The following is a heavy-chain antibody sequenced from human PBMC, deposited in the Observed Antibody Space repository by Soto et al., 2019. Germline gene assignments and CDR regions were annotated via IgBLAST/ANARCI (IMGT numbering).Heavy chain of an antibody. CDR3: ARQYSSGAGWFDS. V-gene: IGHV4-4*07. CDR2: VFSTGTT. J-gene: IGHJ5*01. D-gene: IGHD3-22*01. CDR1: GGSISNYY. Sequence: SETLSLTCTVSGGSISNYYWSWIRQPAGKGLEWIGRVFSTGTTNYNPSLRARVTMSVDTSKKQFSLRLRSVTAADTAVYYCARQYSSGAGWFDSWGQGTLVTVSS.